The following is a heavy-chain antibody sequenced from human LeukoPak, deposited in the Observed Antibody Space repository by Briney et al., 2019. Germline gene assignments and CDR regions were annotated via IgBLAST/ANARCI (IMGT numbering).Heavy chain of an antibody. V-gene: IGHV3-23*01. CDR2: ISGSGGST. CDR3: ARAPSIAAPNWFDP. CDR1: GFTFSSYA. J-gene: IGHJ5*02. D-gene: IGHD6-6*01. Sequence: GGSLRLSCAASGFTFSSYAMSWVRQAPGKGLEWPSAISGSGGSTYYADSVKGRFTISRDNSKNKLYLQMNSLRAEDTAVYYCARAPSIAAPNWFDPWGQGTLVTVSS.